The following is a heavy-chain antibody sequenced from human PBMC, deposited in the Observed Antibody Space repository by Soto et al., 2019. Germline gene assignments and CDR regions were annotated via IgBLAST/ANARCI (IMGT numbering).Heavy chain of an antibody. J-gene: IGHJ5*02. Sequence: QVQLQESGPGLVKPSETLSLTCTVSGGSISSYYWSWIRQPPGKGLEWIGCIYYSGSTNYNPSLKSRVTISVDTCKNQFSLKRSSVTAADTAVYYCARDKRTTVTTAGWFDPWGQGTLVTVSS. D-gene: IGHD4-17*01. V-gene: IGHV4-59*01. CDR2: IYYSGST. CDR3: ARDKRTTVTTAGWFDP. CDR1: GGSISSYY.